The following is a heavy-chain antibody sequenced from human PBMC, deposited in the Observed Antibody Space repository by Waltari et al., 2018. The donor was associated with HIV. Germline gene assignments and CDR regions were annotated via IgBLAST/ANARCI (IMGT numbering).Heavy chain of an antibody. V-gene: IGHV4-61*02. J-gene: IGHJ2*01. CDR2: VYGSGSSAGWP. D-gene: IGHD5-12*01. Sequence: QVRLQESGPGLVKPSQTLSLTCSVSGGSVDSDSYWTWIRQPAGKGLEWIGRVYGSGSSAGWPNSDPSFKGRVTISLDTSQNHFSLRLNSVTAADTAVYCCARGSGYDWYFDLWGRGTLVPVSS. CDR3: ARGSGYDWYFDL. CDR1: GGSVDSDSY.